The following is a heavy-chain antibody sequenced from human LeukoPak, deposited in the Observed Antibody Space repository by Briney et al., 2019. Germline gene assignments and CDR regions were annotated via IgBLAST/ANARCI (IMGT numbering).Heavy chain of an antibody. CDR3: ASPYCSSTSCYNFRASYFDY. V-gene: IGHV3-23*01. Sequence: PGGSLRLSCAASGFTFSSYAMSWVRQAPGKGLEWVSAISGSGGSTYYADSVKGRFTISRDNSKNTLYLQMNSLRAEDTAVYYCASPYCSSTSCYNFRASYFDYWGQGTLVTVSS. J-gene: IGHJ4*02. D-gene: IGHD2-2*02. CDR2: ISGSGGST. CDR1: GFTFSSYA.